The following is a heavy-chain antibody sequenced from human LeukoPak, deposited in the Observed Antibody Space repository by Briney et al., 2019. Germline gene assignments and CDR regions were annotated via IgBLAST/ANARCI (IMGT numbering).Heavy chain of an antibody. J-gene: IGHJ4*02. Sequence: GASVTVSCKASGYTFTSYYMHWVRQAPGQGLEWMGIINPSGGSTNYAQKFQGRVTMTRDTSTSTVYMELSRLSSEDTAVYYCARDAFWSGYYSQGFFDYWGQGTLVTVSS. D-gene: IGHD3-3*01. CDR2: INPSGGST. V-gene: IGHV1-46*01. CDR3: ARDAFWSGYYSQGFFDY. CDR1: GYTFTSYY.